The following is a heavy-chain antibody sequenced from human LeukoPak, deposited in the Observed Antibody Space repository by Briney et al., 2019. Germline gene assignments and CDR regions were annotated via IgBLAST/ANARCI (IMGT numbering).Heavy chain of an antibody. D-gene: IGHD4-17*01. J-gene: IGHJ6*02. CDR3: ARVGSPLYGDYVRDYYGMDV. CDR2: INRDGSST. CDR1: GFRLRSYW. Sequence: GGSLRLSCAASGFRLRSYWMHWVRQAPGKGLVWVSHINRDGSSTYYADSVKGRVTTSRDNAKNTLYLQMNSLRAEDTAVYYCARVGSPLYGDYVRDYYGMDVWGQGTTVTVSS. V-gene: IGHV3-74*01.